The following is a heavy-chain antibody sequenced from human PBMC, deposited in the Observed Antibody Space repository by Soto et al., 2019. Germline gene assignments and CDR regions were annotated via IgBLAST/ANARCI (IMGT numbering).Heavy chain of an antibody. CDR1: GFTLSGYA. CDR3: ARRARPDFYYMDV. V-gene: IGHV3-64*01. D-gene: IGHD6-6*01. CDR2: ISSNGVGT. Sequence: EVQLAESGGGLAQPGGSLRLSCAASGFTLSGYAMDWVRRAPGKGLEYVSGISSNGVGTYYANSVQGRFTISRDNSKNTVYLQMGSLRPGDMAVYYCARRARPDFYYMDVWGKGTTVTVSS. J-gene: IGHJ6*03.